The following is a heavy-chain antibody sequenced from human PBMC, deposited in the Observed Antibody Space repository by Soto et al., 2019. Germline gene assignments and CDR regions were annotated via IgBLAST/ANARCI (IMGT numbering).Heavy chain of an antibody. CDR1: GGTFSSYA. CDR2: IIPIFGGT. D-gene: IGHD1-7*01. Sequence: GASVKVSCKASGGTFSSYAISWVRQAPGQGLEWMGGIIPIFGGTNYAQKFQGWVTMTRDTSISTAYMELSRLRSDDTAVYYCARDGTGTTDRWYYYYYMDVWGKGTTVTVSS. V-gene: IGHV1-2*04. CDR3: ARDGTGTTDRWYYYYYMDV. J-gene: IGHJ6*03.